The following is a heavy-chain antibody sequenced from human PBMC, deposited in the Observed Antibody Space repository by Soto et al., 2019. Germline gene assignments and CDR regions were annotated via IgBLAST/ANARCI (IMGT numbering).Heavy chain of an antibody. CDR1: GGSISSSSYY. D-gene: IGHD6-19*01. V-gene: IGHV4-39*01. CDR3: ARRDSSGWYRNIFDY. Sequence: PSETLSLTCTVSGGSISSSSYYWGWIRQPPGKGLEWIGSIYYSGSTYYNPSLKSRVTISVDTSKNQFSLKLSSVTAADTAVYYCARRDSSGWYRNIFDYWGQGTLVTAPQ. J-gene: IGHJ4*02. CDR2: IYYSGST.